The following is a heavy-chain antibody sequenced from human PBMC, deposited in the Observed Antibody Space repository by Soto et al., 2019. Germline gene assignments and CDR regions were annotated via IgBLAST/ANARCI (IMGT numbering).Heavy chain of an antibody. D-gene: IGHD3-22*01. V-gene: IGHV1-3*01. J-gene: IGHJ5*02. Sequence: ASVKVSCQASGYTFTSYAMHWVRQAPGQRLEWMGWINAGNGNTKYSQKFQGRVTITRDTSASTAYMELSSLRSEDTAVYYCARAPGIVVVIAPWGQGPLVTVSS. CDR2: INAGNGNT. CDR1: GYTFTSYA. CDR3: ARAPGIVVVIAP.